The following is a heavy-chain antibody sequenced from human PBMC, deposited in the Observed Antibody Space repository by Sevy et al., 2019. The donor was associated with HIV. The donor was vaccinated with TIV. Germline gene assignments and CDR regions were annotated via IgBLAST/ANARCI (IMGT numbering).Heavy chain of an antibody. CDR1: GGSISSGGYS. CDR3: ARACGGDCYPHDAFDI. D-gene: IGHD2-21*01. Sequence: SETLSLTCAVSGGSISSGGYSWSWIRQPPGKGLEWIGYIYHSGSTYYNPPLKSRVTISVDRSKNQFSLKLSSVTAADTAVYYCARACGGDCYPHDAFDIWGQGTMVTVSS. J-gene: IGHJ3*02. V-gene: IGHV4-30-2*01. CDR2: IYHSGST.